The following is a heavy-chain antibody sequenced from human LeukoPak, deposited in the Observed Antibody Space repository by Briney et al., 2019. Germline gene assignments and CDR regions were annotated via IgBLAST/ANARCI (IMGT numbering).Heavy chain of an antibody. CDR1: GGSFSGYY. CDR2: INHSGST. D-gene: IGHD2-2*01. J-gene: IGHJ6*02. V-gene: IGHV4-34*01. Sequence: SETLSLTCAVYGGSFSGYYWSWIRQPPGKGLEWIGEINHSGSTNYNPSLKSRVTISVDTSKNQFSLKLSSVTAADTAVYYCARQYCSSTSCYYYYGMDVWAKGPRSPSP. CDR3: ARQYCSSTSCYYYYGMDV.